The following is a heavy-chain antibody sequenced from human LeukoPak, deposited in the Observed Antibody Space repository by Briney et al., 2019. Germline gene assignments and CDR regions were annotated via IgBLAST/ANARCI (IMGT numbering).Heavy chain of an antibody. D-gene: IGHD3-9*01. CDR2: IYYSGST. CDR3: ARWDDKRPL. V-gene: IGHV4-59*01. CDR1: GGSITSYY. Sequence: PSETLSLTCTVSGGSITSYYWSWIRQPPGKGLEYIGNIYYSGSTNYNPSLKSRVTISVDTSKNQFSLKLSSVTAADTAVYYCARWDDKRPLWGQGPLVTVSS. J-gene: IGHJ4*02.